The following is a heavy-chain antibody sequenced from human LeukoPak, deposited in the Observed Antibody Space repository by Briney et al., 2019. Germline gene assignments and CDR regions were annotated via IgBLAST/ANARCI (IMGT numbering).Heavy chain of an antibody. CDR2: IIPIFGTA. CDR3: ARGITVVPGDWFDP. V-gene: IGHV1-69*01. CDR1: GSTFSSYA. Sequence: GSSVKVSCKASGSTFSSYAISWVRQAPGQGLEWMGGIIPIFGTANYAQKFQGRVTITADESTSTAYMELNSLRSEDTAVYYCARGITVVPGDWFDPWGRGTLVTVSS. J-gene: IGHJ5*02. D-gene: IGHD4-23*01.